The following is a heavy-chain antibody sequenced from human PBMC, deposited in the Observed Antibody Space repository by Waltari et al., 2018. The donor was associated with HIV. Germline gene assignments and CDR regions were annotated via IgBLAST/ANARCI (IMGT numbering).Heavy chain of an antibody. V-gene: IGHV3-7*01. J-gene: IGHJ4*02. Sequence: EVQLVESGGGLVQPGGSLRISCAAAAFTFSRYWMSWVRQAPGKGLEWVANIKQDGSDRYYVDSVKGRFTISRDNAKNSRYLQMNSLRAEDTAVYFCARRGGRSSPLGYWGQGTLVTVSS. CDR3: ARRGGRSSPLGY. CDR1: AFTFSRYW. D-gene: IGHD6-13*01. CDR2: IKQDGSDR.